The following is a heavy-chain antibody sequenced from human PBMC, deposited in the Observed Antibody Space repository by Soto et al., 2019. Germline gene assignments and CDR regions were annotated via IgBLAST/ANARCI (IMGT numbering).Heavy chain of an antibody. CDR3: ARGGVRYYYGSGSYSKPEYYYYMDV. J-gene: IGHJ6*03. V-gene: IGHV3-48*01. CDR1: GFTFSSYS. CDR2: ISSSSSTI. Sequence: GGSLRLSCAASGFTFSSYSMNWVRQAPGKGLEWVSYISSSSSTIYYADSVKGRFTISRDNAKNSLYLQMNSLRAEDTAVYYCARGGVRYYYGSGSYSKPEYYYYMDVWGKGTTVTVSS. D-gene: IGHD3-10*01.